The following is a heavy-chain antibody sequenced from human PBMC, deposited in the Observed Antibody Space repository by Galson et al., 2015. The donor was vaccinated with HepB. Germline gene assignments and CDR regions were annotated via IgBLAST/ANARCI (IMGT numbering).Heavy chain of an antibody. Sequence: ETLSLTCAVSGVSISSDWWSWVRQPPGKGLEWIGEIYHSGRTNYNPSLKSRVTILVDKSKNQFSLNLTSVTAADTAVYYCAKESVGDQVLWYFYMDVWGKGTTVTVS. CDR1: GVSISSDW. CDR3: AKESVGDQVLWYFYMDV. V-gene: IGHV4-4*02. J-gene: IGHJ6*03. CDR2: IYHSGRT. D-gene: IGHD2-2*01.